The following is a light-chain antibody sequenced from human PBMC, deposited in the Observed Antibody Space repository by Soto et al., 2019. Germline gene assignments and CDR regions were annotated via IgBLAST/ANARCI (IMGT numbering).Light chain of an antibody. CDR1: SSDIGADDF. Sequence: QSALTQPASVSGSPGQSITISCTGTSSDIGADDFVSWYQHHPDNTPKLIIFEVTYRPSGISHRFSASKSGNTASLTTSGLEPEDEAIYYCSSYRRTTFPHVVFGGGTKLTVL. V-gene: IGLV2-14*01. CDR3: SSYRRTTFPHVV. J-gene: IGLJ2*01. CDR2: EVT.